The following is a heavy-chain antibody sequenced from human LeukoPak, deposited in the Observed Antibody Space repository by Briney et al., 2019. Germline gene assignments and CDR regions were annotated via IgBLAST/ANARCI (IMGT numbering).Heavy chain of an antibody. CDR2: ISGSGGNT. J-gene: IGHJ6*02. Sequence: PGGSLRLSCAASRFTFSAYSMSWVRRAPGKGLEWVSAISGSGGNTYYADSVKGRFTISRDNSKNTLYLQMNSLRAGDTAAYYCARGGILYGMDVWGQGTTVTVSS. D-gene: IGHD6-13*01. CDR1: RFTFSAYS. V-gene: IGHV3-23*01. CDR3: ARGGILYGMDV.